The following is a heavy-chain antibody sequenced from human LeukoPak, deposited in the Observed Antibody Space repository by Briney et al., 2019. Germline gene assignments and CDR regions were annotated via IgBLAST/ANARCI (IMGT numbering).Heavy chain of an antibody. CDR3: ARDKGGVVPFDH. CDR2: INQGARET. Sequence: AGGSLRLSCEASGFTFGTFWMSWVRQAPGKGLEWVANINQGARETNYVDSVKGRFTIARDDAKNSLYLQMNSLRPEDTAMYFCARDKGGVVPFDHWGQGTLVTVSS. CDR1: GFTFGTFW. D-gene: IGHD3-3*01. J-gene: IGHJ4*02. V-gene: IGHV3-7*01.